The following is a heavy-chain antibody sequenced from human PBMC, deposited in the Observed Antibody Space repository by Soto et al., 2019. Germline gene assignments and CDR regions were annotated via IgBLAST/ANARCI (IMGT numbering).Heavy chain of an antibody. Sequence: SETLSLTCTVSGASVTSGRYYWTWIRQPPGKGLEWIGDISYSGSSKYNPSVKSRVTLSVDTSKNQFSLRLSSVTAADTAVYYCARGELLLGSGSFKRSGFDPWGQGTLVTVSS. CDR2: ISYSGSS. J-gene: IGHJ5*02. V-gene: IGHV4-61*01. D-gene: IGHD2-15*01. CDR1: GASVTSGRYY. CDR3: ARGELLLGSGSFKRSGFDP.